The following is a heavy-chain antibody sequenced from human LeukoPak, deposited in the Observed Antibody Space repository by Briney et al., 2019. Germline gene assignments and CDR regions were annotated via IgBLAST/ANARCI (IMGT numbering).Heavy chain of an antibody. D-gene: IGHD5-18*01. CDR1: GFTFSNYW. J-gene: IGHJ4*02. V-gene: IGHV3-74*01. CDR3: ARVRYSYGYESFDY. Sequence: PGGSLRLSCAASGFTFSNYWMSWVRQAPGKGLVWVSRSNSDGSSTSYADSVKGRFTISRDNAKNTLYLQMNSLRAEDTAVYYCARVRYSYGYESFDYWGQGTLVTVSS. CDR2: SNSDGSST.